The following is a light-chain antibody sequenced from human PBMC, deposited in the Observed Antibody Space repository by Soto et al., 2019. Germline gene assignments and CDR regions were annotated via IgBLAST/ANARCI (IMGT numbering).Light chain of an antibody. CDR2: GAS. CDR3: QQYGSSGT. CDR1: QSGSNNY. J-gene: IGKJ1*01. V-gene: IGKV3-20*01. Sequence: EIVLTRSPGPLSLSPGERATLSCRASQSGSNNYLAWYQQKPGQAPRLLIYGASNRATGIPDRFSGSWSGTDFTLTISRLEPEDFAVYYCQQYGSSGTFGQGTKVGIK.